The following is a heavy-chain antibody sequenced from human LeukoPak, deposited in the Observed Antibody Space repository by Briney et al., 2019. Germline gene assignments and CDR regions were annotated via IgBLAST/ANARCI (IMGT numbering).Heavy chain of an antibody. Sequence: GASVKVSCKASGGTFSSYAISWVQQAPGQGLEWMGGIIPIFGTANYAQKFQGRVTITADESTSTAYMELSSLRSEDTAVYYCAMRGYYYDSSGPHFDYWGQGTLVTVSS. J-gene: IGHJ4*02. CDR3: AMRGYYYDSSGPHFDY. CDR1: GGTFSSYA. V-gene: IGHV1-69*13. D-gene: IGHD3-22*01. CDR2: IIPIFGTA.